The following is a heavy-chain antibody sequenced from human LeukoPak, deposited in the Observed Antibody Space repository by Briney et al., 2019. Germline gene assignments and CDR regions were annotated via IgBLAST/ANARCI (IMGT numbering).Heavy chain of an antibody. Sequence: SETLSLTCTVSGGSISSYYWSWIRQPPGKGLEWIGYIYYSGSTNYNPSLKSRVTISVDTSKNQFSLKLSSVTAADTAVYYCARFSRTVRYCSSTSCYVLGHGYYGTDVWGQGTTVTVSS. D-gene: IGHD2-2*01. J-gene: IGHJ6*02. CDR2: IYYSGST. CDR3: ARFSRTVRYCSSTSCYVLGHGYYGTDV. CDR1: GGSISSYY. V-gene: IGHV4-59*08.